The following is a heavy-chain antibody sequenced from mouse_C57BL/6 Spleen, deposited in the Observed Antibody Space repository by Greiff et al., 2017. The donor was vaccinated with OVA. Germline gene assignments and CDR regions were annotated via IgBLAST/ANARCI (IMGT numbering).Heavy chain of an antibody. J-gene: IGHJ3*01. V-gene: IGHV1-52*01. CDR2: IDPSDSET. D-gene: IGHD3-2*02. Sequence: VQLQQPGAELVRPGSSVKLSCKASGYTFTSYWMHWVKQRPIQGLEWIGNIDPSDSETHYNQKFKDKATLTVDKSSSTAYMQLSSLTSEDSAVYYCAREGDSSGYGAYWGQGTLVTVSA. CDR3: AREGDSSGYGAY. CDR1: GYTFTSYW.